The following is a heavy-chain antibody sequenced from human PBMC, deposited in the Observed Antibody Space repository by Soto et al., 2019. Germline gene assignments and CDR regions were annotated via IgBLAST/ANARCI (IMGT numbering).Heavy chain of an antibody. J-gene: IGHJ3*02. CDR1: GFTFSSYW. Sequence: GGSLRLSCAASGFTFSSYWMHWVRQAPGKGLVWVSRINSDGSSTSYADSVKGRFTISRYNAKNTLYLHMNSLRAEDTAVYYCAREGADYIAVAGNARGSFDIWGQGTMVTVSS. CDR2: INSDGSST. D-gene: IGHD6-19*01. V-gene: IGHV3-74*01. CDR3: AREGADYIAVAGNARGSFDI.